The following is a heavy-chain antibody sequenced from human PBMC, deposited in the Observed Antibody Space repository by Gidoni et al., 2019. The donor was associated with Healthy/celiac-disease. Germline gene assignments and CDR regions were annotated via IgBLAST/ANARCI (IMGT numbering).Heavy chain of an antibody. CDR1: GYSVTSYW. D-gene: IGHD3-9*01. V-gene: IGHV5-51*01. CDR3: ARTYDILTGYPSLRGYYYGMDV. J-gene: IGHJ6*02. CDR2: IYPGDSAT. Sequence: EVQLVQSGAEVKKPGESLKSSCKGSGYSVTSYWSGGVRQMPGKGLEWMGIIYPGDSATGYSPSFQSQVTISADKSISTAYLQWSSLKASDTAMYYCARTYDILTGYPSLRGYYYGMDVWGQGTTVTVSS.